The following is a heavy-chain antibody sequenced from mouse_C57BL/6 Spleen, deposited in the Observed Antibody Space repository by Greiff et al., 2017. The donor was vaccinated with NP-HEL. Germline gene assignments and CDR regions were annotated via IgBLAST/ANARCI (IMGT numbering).Heavy chain of an antibody. Sequence: VQLQQPGAELVRPGSSVKLSCKASGYTFTSYWMHWVKQRPIQGLEWIVNIDPSDSETHYNQKFKDKATLTVDKSSSTAYMQLSSLTSEDSAVYYCAREETLYYDSSYMSYWYFDVWGTGTTVTVSS. D-gene: IGHD1-1*01. CDR1: GYTFTSYW. CDR3: AREETLYYDSSYMSYWYFDV. CDR2: IDPSDSET. V-gene: IGHV1-52*01. J-gene: IGHJ1*03.